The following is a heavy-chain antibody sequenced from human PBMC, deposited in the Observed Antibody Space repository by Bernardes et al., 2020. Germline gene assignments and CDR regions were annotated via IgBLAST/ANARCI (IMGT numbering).Heavy chain of an antibody. CDR1: GFTFSNAW. V-gene: IGHV3-15*07. Sequence: GSLRLSCAASGFTFSNAWMNWVRQAPGKGLEWVGRIKSKTDGGTTDYAAPVKGRFTISRDDSKNTLYLQMNSLKTEDTAVYYCTTDSLKYDFWSGYPGQDAFDIWGQGTMVTVSS. CDR3: TTDSLKYDFWSGYPGQDAFDI. D-gene: IGHD3-3*01. J-gene: IGHJ3*02. CDR2: IKSKTDGGTT.